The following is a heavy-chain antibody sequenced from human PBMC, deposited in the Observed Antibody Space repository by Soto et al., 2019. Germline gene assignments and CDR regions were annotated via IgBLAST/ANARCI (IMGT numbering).Heavy chain of an antibody. CDR2: IIPILGIA. CDR1: GGTFSSYT. Sequence: QVQLVQSGAEVKKPGSSVKVSCKASGGTFSSYTISWVRQAPGQGLEWMGRIIPILGIANYAQKFQGRVKITADKSTSTAYMELSSLRSEDAAVYYCARGGQYYDSGSPAGMDVWGQGTTVTVSS. V-gene: IGHV1-69*02. CDR3: ARGGQYYDSGSPAGMDV. D-gene: IGHD3-22*01. J-gene: IGHJ6*02.